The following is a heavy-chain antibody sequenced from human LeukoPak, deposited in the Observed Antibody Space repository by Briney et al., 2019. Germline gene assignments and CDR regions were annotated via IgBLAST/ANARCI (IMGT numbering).Heavy chain of an antibody. CDR2: INHSGST. Sequence: SETLSLTCAVYGGSFSGYYWSWIRQPPGKGLEWIGEINHSGSTNYNPSLKSRVTISVDTSKNQFSLKLSSVTSADTAVYYCARCGYYDFWSGSNHKDYYGMDVWGQGTTVTVSS. D-gene: IGHD3-3*01. CDR3: ARCGYYDFWSGSNHKDYYGMDV. CDR1: GGSFSGYY. J-gene: IGHJ6*02. V-gene: IGHV4-34*01.